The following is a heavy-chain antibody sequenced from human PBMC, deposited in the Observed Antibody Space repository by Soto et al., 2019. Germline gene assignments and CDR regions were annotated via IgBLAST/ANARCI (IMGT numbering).Heavy chain of an antibody. CDR2: INPSGGST. CDR1: GYTFTSYY. D-gene: IGHD2-2*01. V-gene: IGHV1-46*01. Sequence: ASVKVSCKASGYTFTSYYMHWVRQAPGQGLEWMGIINPSGGSTSYAQKFQGRVTMTRDTSTSTVYMELSSLRSEDTAVYYCATEGGVVLVPAACRVMYYYYGMDVWGQGTTVTVSS. CDR3: ATEGGVVLVPAACRVMYYYYGMDV. J-gene: IGHJ6*02.